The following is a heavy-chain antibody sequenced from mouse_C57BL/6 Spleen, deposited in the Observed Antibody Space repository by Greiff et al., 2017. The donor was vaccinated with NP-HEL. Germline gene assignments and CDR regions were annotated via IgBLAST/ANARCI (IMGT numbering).Heavy chain of an antibody. Sequence: QVQLQQPGAELVKPGASVKLSCKASGYTFTSYWMHWVKQRPGQGLEWIGMIHPNSGSTNYNEKFKSKATLTVDNSSSTAYMQLSSLTSEDSAVYYSARGGFTTVVDWYFDVWGTGTTVTVSS. J-gene: IGHJ1*03. CDR3: ARGGFTTVVDWYFDV. CDR2: IHPNSGST. V-gene: IGHV1-64*01. CDR1: GYTFTSYW. D-gene: IGHD1-1*01.